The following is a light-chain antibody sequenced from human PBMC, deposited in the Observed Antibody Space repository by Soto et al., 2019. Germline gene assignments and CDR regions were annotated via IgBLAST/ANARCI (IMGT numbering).Light chain of an antibody. CDR3: QSYATSSVV. V-gene: IGLV6-57*01. CDR2: GDN. J-gene: IGLJ2*01. CDR1: SGSIASNY. Sequence: FMLTQPHSVSESPGKTVTISCTRSSGSIASNYVQWYQQRPGSSPTTVIYGDNQRPSGVPDRFPGSIDSSSNTASLTISGLKTEDEADYYCQSYATSSVVFGGGTKLTVL.